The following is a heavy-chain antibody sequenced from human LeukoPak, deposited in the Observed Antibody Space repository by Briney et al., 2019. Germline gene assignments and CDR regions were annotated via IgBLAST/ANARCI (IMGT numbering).Heavy chain of an antibody. J-gene: IGHJ4*02. CDR2: IYYSGST. D-gene: IGHD3-3*01. CDR3: VGLWSGYYTFDY. V-gene: IGHV4-59*01. CDR1: GGSMNSYY. Sequence: PSETLSLTCTVSGGSMNSYYWSWIRQPPGKGLEWIGYIYYSGSTNYNPPLKSRVTISVDTSKNQFSLKLSSVTAADTAVYYCVGLWSGYYTFDYWGQGTLVTVSS.